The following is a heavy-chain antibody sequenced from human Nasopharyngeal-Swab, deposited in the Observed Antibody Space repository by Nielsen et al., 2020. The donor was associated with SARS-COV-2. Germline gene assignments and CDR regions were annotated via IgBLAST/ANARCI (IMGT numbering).Heavy chain of an antibody. Sequence: GESLKISCNGSGYSFTSYWIGWVRQMPGKGLEWMGIIYPGDSDTRYSPSFQGQVTISADKSISTAYLQWSSLKASDTAMYYCARQKIRKHIVVVTAIWDAFDIWGQGTMVTVSS. CDR1: GYSFTSYW. J-gene: IGHJ3*02. CDR3: ARQKIRKHIVVVTAIWDAFDI. V-gene: IGHV5-51*01. D-gene: IGHD2-21*02. CDR2: IYPGDSDT.